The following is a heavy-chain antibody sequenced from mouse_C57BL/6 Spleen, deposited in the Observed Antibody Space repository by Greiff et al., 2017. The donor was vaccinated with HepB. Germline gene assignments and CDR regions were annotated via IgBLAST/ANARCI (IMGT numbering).Heavy chain of an antibody. Sequence: EVHLVESGAELVRPGASVKLSCTASGFNIKDDYMHWVKQRPEQGLEWIGWIDPENGDTEYASKFQGKATITADTSSNTAYLQLSSLTSEDTAVYYCTTGSNYAMDYWGQGTSVTVSS. V-gene: IGHV14-4*01. J-gene: IGHJ4*01. CDR2: IDPENGDT. CDR3: TTGSNYAMDY. D-gene: IGHD6-1*01. CDR1: GFNIKDDY.